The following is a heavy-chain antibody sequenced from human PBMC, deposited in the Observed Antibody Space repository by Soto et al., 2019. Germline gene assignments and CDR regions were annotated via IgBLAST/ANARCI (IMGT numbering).Heavy chain of an antibody. CDR1: GFTFSIYA. Sequence: VQLLESGGGLVQPGGSLRLSCAAAGFTFSIYAMSWVRQAPGKGLEWVSAISGSGGSTYYADSEKGRFTISRDNSKNTLYLQMNSLRADDTAVYYCAKATRGGATTLIRDYWGQGTLVTVSS. CDR2: ISGSGGST. CDR3: AKATRGGATTLIRDY. J-gene: IGHJ4*02. V-gene: IGHV3-23*01. D-gene: IGHD1-26*01.